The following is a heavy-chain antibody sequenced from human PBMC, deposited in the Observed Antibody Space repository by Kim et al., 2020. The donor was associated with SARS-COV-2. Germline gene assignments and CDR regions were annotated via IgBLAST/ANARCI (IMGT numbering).Heavy chain of an antibody. J-gene: IGHJ1*01. V-gene: IGHV1-58*01. D-gene: IGHD1-20*01. CDR3: AALPRNPGIGF. CDR2: T. Sequence: TNYAQKVQERVTITRDMSTSTAYMELSSLRSEDTAVYYCAALPRNPGIGFWGQGTLVTVSS.